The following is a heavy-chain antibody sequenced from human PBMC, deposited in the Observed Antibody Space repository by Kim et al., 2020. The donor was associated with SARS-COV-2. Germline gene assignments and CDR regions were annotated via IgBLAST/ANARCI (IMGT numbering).Heavy chain of an antibody. V-gene: IGHV1-2*02. D-gene: IGHD2-21*01. J-gene: IGHJ4*02. CDR3: ARASYCGGDCYSFDY. Sequence: QKFQGRDTMTRDTSISTAYMELSRLRSDDTAVYYCARASYCGGDCYSFDYWGQGTLVTVSS.